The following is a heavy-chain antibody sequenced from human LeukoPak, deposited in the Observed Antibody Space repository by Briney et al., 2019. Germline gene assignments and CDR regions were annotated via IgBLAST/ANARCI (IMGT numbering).Heavy chain of an antibody. CDR3: ARKVTGYYYYYMDV. CDR2: MNPNSGNT. J-gene: IGHJ6*03. Sequence: ASVKVSCKASGYTFTSYDINWVRQATGHGLEWMGWMNPNSGNTGYAQKFQGRVTMTRNTSISTAYMELSSLRSEDTAVYYCARKVTGYYYYYMDVWGKGTTVTVSS. V-gene: IGHV1-8*01. CDR1: GYTFTSYD. D-gene: IGHD2-21*02.